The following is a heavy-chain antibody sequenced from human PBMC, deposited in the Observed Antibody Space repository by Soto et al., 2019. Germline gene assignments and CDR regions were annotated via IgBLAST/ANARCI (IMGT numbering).Heavy chain of an antibody. Sequence: ASVKVSCKPSGYTFTSYGISWVRPAPGQGLEWMGWISAYNGNTNYAQKLQGRVTMTTDTSTSTAYMELRSLRSDDTAVYYCARDRQDDFWSGYYLPYYYGMDVWGQGTTVTVSS. CDR2: ISAYNGNT. CDR3: ARDRQDDFWSGYYLPYYYGMDV. V-gene: IGHV1-18*01. J-gene: IGHJ6*02. D-gene: IGHD3-3*01. CDR1: GYTFTSYG.